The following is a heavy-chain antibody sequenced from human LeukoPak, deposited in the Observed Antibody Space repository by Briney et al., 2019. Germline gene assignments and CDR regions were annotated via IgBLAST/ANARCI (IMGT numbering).Heavy chain of an antibody. CDR3: AKNLWFGESSDAFNM. Sequence: GASVKVSCKASGYTFTGYYMHWVRQAPGQGLEWMGWINPKSGGTNYAQKFQGRVTMTRDTSISTAYMDMSSLRSDDTAVYYCAKNLWFGESSDAFNMWGKGKMVTVS. CDR2: INPKSGGT. CDR1: GYTFTGYY. V-gene: IGHV1-2*02. D-gene: IGHD3-10*01. J-gene: IGHJ3*02.